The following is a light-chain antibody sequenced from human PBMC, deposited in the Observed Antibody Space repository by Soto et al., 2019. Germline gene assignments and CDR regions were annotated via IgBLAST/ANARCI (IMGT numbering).Light chain of an antibody. V-gene: IGLV1-40*01. Sequence: QSVLTQPPSVSGAPGQRVTISCTGSSSNIGAGYDVHWYQQLPGTAPKLLIYGNSNRPSGVPDRFSGSKSGTSASLAITGLQAEDDADYYCQSYDSSLSVHVVFGGGNKGTVL. J-gene: IGLJ2*01. CDR1: SSNIGAGYD. CDR3: QSYDSSLSVHVV. CDR2: GNS.